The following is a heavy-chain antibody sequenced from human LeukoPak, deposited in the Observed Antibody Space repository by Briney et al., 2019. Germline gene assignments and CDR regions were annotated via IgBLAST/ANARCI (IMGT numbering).Heavy chain of an antibody. J-gene: IGHJ4*02. CDR1: GFAFSSYA. Sequence: GGSLRLSCAASGFAFSSYAMSWVRKPPGKGLEWVSVISRRDDYTYYADSVKGRFTISRDNSKNTLYLQMNTLRAEDTAVYYCANDYRSGSFHDFWGRGTLVTVSS. CDR2: ISRRDDYT. V-gene: IGHV3-23*01. D-gene: IGHD3-10*01. CDR3: ANDYRSGSFHDF.